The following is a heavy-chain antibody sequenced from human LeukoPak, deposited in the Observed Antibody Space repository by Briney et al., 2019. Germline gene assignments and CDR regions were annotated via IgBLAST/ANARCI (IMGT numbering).Heavy chain of an antibody. Sequence: PGRSLRLSCAASGFTFSSYAMHWVRQAPGKGLEWVAVISYDGSNKYYADSVKGRFTISRDNSKNTLYLQMNSLRAEDTAVYYCARDAGVYYYDSSGYSNYFQHWGQGTLVTVSS. D-gene: IGHD3-22*01. V-gene: IGHV3-30*04. CDR2: ISYDGSNK. CDR1: GFTFSSYA. J-gene: IGHJ1*01. CDR3: ARDAGVYYYDSSGYSNYFQH.